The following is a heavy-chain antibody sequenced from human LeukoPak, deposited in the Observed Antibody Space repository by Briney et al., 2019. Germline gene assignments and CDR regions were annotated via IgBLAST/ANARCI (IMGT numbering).Heavy chain of an antibody. Sequence: GGSLRLSCAASGFTFSSYSMNWVRQAPGKGLEWVSSISSSSSYIYYADSVKGRFTISRDNAKNSLYLQMNSLRAEDTAVYYCARGVDGDPLDYWGQGTLVIVAS. CDR2: ISSSSSYI. J-gene: IGHJ4*02. CDR1: GFTFSSYS. V-gene: IGHV3-21*01. D-gene: IGHD4-17*01. CDR3: ARGVDGDPLDY.